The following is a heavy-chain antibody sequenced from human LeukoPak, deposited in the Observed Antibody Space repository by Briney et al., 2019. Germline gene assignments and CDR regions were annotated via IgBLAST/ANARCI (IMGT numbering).Heavy chain of an antibody. J-gene: IGHJ4*02. Sequence: PGGSLRLSCAASGFTVSSNYMSWVRQAPGKGLEWVSVIYSGGSTYYADSVKGRFTISRDNSKNTLYLQMNSLRAEDTAVYYCARLRITISQYYFDYWGQGTLVTVSS. CDR3: ARLRITISQYYFDY. D-gene: IGHD3-3*01. CDR1: GFTVSSNY. CDR2: IYSGGST. V-gene: IGHV3-53*01.